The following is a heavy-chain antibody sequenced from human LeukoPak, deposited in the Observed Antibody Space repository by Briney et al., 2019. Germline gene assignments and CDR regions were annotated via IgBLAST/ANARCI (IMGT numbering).Heavy chain of an antibody. D-gene: IGHD2-2*01. CDR2: IDWDGDK. J-gene: IGHJ4*02. V-gene: IGHV2-70*04. CDR1: GFSLSTSGMR. CDR3: ARGSGREVPAAMAFGY. Sequence: SGPTLVNPTQTLTLTCTFSGFSLSTSGMRVSWIRQPPGKALEWLARIDWDGDKFYSTSLKTRLTISRDTSKNQVVLTMTIMDPVDTATYYCARGSGREVPAAMAFGYWGQGALVTVSS.